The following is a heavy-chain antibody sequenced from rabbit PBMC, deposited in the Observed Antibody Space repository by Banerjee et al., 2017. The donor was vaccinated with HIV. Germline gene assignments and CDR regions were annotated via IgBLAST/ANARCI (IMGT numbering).Heavy chain of an antibody. V-gene: IGHV1S45*01. CDR3: ARGDTSYGYVDL. D-gene: IGHD6-1*01. Sequence: QQQLEESGGGLVKPEGSLTLSCTASGFSFSNKYVMCWVRQAPGKGLEWIACINTSTGNTVYASWAKGRFTISKTSSTTVTLQMTSLTAADTATFFCARGDTSYGYVDLWGPGTLVTVS. CDR1: GFSFSNKYV. J-gene: IGHJ4*01. CDR2: INTSTGNT.